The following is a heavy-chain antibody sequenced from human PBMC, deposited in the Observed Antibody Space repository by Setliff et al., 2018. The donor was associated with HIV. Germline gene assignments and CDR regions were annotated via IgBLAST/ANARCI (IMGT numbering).Heavy chain of an antibody. J-gene: IGHJ6*03. Sequence: PSETLSLTCTVSGGSISSYYWSWIRQPPGKGLEWIGNIYYSGTADYNPSLNSRATISIDTSNNQFALKLTSMTAADTAVYYCARRRSPPSGFYSKYYMDVWGKGTTVTVSS. CDR1: GGSISSYY. CDR3: ARRRSPPSGFYSKYYMDV. V-gene: IGHV4-59*08. D-gene: IGHD3-22*01. CDR2: IYYSGTA.